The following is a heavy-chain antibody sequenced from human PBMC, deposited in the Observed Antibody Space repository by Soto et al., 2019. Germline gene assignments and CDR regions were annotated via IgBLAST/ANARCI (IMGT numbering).Heavy chain of an antibody. CDR1: GFTFSSYA. CDR2: ISYDGSNK. D-gene: IGHD1-26*01. J-gene: IGHJ6*02. CDR3: ARDGYSGSSYYYYYYGMDV. Sequence: GGSLRLSCAASGFTFSSYAMHWVRQAPGKGLEWVAVISYDGSNKYYADSVKGRFTISRDNSKNTLYLQMNSLRAEDTAVYYCARDGYSGSSYYYYYYGMDVWGQGTTVTVSS. V-gene: IGHV3-30-3*01.